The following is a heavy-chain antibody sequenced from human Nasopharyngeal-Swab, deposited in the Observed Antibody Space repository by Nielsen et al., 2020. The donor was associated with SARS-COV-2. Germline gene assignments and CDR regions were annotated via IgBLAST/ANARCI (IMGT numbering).Heavy chain of an antibody. J-gene: IGHJ4*02. CDR3: ARDSPASRGDY. CDR1: GYTFIAFS. D-gene: IGHD5-24*01. Sequence: ASVKETCKASGYTFIAFSLHWLRQPRGQGLVGVGRTGTNSGGTLYAQRFRGRVTMTRDTSVATAYMELSDLRSDDTAVYYCARDSPASRGDYWGQGTLVTVSS. CDR2: TGTNSGGT. V-gene: IGHV1-2*06.